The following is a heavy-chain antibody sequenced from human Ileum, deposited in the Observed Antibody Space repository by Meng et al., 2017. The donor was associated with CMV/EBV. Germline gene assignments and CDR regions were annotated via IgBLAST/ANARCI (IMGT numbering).Heavy chain of an antibody. CDR3: TSDSLRY. J-gene: IGHJ4*02. CDR1: DFPFTGAW. Sequence: SLSCAASDFPFTGAWMAWVRQAPGKGLEWVGRIKKKTDGGTTDYAAPVKGRFTISRDDSENRVYLQMNGLKMEDAAVYYCTSDSLRYWGRGTLVTVSS. V-gene: IGHV3-15*07. CDR2: IKKKTDGGTT. D-gene: IGHD3-16*01.